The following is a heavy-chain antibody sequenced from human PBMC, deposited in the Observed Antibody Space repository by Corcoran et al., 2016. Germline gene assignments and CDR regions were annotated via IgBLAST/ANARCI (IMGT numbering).Heavy chain of an antibody. CDR3: SRPISPWYFDL. CDR1: GFTFASYS. CDR2: ISSTSSTT. V-gene: IGHV3-48*04. Sequence: EVQLVESGGGLVQPGGSLRLSCAVSGFTFASYSMAWVRQAPGKGLEWVSYISSTSSTTFYADSVKGRITISRDNAKNSLYLEMNSLRAEDTAVYYCSRPISPWYFDLWGRGTLVTVSS. J-gene: IGHJ2*01.